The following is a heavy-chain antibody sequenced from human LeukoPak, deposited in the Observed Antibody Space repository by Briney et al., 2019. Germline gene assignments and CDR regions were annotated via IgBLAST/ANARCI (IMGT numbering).Heavy chain of an antibody. CDR3: ARDGSLYYFDY. V-gene: IGHV1-69*01. J-gene: IGHJ4*02. Sequence: ASVKVSCKASGGTFSSYAISWVRQAPGQGLEWMGGIIPIFGTAKYAQKFQGRVTITADESTSTAYMELSSLRSEDTAVYYCARDGSLYYFDYWGQGTLVTVSS. CDR1: GGTFSSYA. CDR2: IIPIFGTA.